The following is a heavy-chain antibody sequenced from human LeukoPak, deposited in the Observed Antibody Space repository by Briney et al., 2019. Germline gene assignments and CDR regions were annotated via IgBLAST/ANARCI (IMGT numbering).Heavy chain of an antibody. D-gene: IGHD1-1*01. CDR2: ISPDGSST. CDR1: GFTFSSYA. CDR3: ARGPTTGYYYTLGY. J-gene: IGHJ4*02. V-gene: IGHV3-74*01. Sequence: GGSLRLSCAASGFTFSSYAMSWVRQAPGKGLVWVSRISPDGSSTNYADSVKGRFTISRDNAKNTLYLQVNSLRVEDTAVYYCARGPTTGYYYTLGYWGQGTLVSVSS.